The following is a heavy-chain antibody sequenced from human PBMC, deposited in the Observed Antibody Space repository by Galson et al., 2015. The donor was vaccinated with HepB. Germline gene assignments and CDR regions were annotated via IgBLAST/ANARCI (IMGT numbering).Heavy chain of an antibody. V-gene: IGHV5-10-1*01. CDR1: GYSFTSYW. CDR3: ARLGSRAITYYYGSGVEGDYYGMDV. Sequence: QSGAEVKKPGESLRISCKGSGYSFTSYWISWVRQMPGKGLEWMGRIDPSDSYTNYSPSFQGHVTISADKSISTAYLQWSSLKASDTAMYYCARLGSRAITYYYGSGVEGDYYGMDVWGQGTTVTVSS. D-gene: IGHD3-10*01. J-gene: IGHJ6*02. CDR2: IDPSDSYT.